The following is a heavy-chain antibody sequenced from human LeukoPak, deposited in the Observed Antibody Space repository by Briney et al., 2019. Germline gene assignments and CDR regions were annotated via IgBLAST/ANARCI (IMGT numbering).Heavy chain of an antibody. D-gene: IGHD2-15*01. CDR3: ARDRAATQDWVEFDP. Sequence: GGSLRLSCAISGFSVSNYYMSWVRQAPGKGLEWVSLIRDSGETFYADSVKGRFTNSRDNSKNTMYLQMNWLRVEDTAVYFCARDRAATQDWVEFDPWGQGTLVTVSS. CDR1: GFSVSNYY. V-gene: IGHV3-66*03. J-gene: IGHJ5*02. CDR2: IRDSGET.